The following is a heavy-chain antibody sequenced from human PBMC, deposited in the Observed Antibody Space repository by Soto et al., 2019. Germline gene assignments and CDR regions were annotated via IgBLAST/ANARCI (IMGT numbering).Heavy chain of an antibody. V-gene: IGHV3-15*07. D-gene: IGHD2-15*01. J-gene: IGHJ6*02. CDR2: IKSKTDGGTT. CDR1: GFTFSNAW. Sequence: GGSLRLSCAASGFTFSNAWMNWVRQAPGKGLEWVGRIKSKTDGGTTDYAAPVKGRFTISRDDSKNTLYLQMNSLKTEDTAVDYCTSWVASRNYYYYGIDVSGQGTTVTVSS. CDR3: TSWVASRNYYYYGIDV.